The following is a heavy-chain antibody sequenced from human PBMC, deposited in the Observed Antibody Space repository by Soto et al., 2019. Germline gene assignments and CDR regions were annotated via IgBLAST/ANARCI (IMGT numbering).Heavy chain of an antibody. CDR3: AREDGGGGRRHDF. CDR1: GYTFAIHY. CDR2: INPNDGST. Sequence: QVQLVRSGAEVRKPGASVTISCKTSGYTFAIHYIHWVRQAPGQGLEWMGMINPNDGSTSYVQKFQGRVTMIRDTSTRTVFLNMSRLTSDDTAVFFCAREDGGGGRRHDFWGQGTLITVSS. J-gene: IGHJ4*02. V-gene: IGHV1-46*01. D-gene: IGHD2-15*01.